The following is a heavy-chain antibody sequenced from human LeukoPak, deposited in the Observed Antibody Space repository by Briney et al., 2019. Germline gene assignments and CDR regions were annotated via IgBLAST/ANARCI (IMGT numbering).Heavy chain of an antibody. CDR3: AREWSVAGTYNWFDP. Sequence: PGRSLRLSCAASGFTVSSNYMSWVRQAPGKGLEWVSVIYSGGSTYYADSVKGRFTISRDNSKNTLYLQMNSLRAEDTAVYYCAREWSVAGTYNWFDPWGQGTLVTVSS. J-gene: IGHJ5*02. V-gene: IGHV3-66*02. CDR2: IYSGGST. CDR1: GFTVSSNY. D-gene: IGHD6-19*01.